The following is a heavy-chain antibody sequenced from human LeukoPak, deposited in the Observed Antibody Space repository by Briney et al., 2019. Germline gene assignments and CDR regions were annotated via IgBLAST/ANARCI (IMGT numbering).Heavy chain of an antibody. Sequence: SETLSLTCTVSGGSISSGSYYWSWIRQPAGKGLEWIGRIYTSGSTNYNPSLKSRVTISVDTSKNQFSLKLSSVTAADTAVYYCARAPLYYYYMDVWGQGTLVTVSS. J-gene: IGHJ6*03. CDR3: ARAPLYYYYMDV. CDR2: IYTSGST. CDR1: GGSISSGSYY. V-gene: IGHV4-61*02.